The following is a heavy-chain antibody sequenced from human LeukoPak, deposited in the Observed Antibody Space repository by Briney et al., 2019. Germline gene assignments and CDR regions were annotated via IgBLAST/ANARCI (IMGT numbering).Heavy chain of an antibody. Sequence: GGSLRLSCAASGSTFSSYGMHWVRQAPGKGLEWVAVISYDGSNPYYADSLKGRFTISRDNSKNTLYLQMNSLRAEDTAVYYCATDLGGSGTYYKDLDYWGQGTLVSVSS. V-gene: IGHV3-30*03. CDR1: GSTFSSYG. CDR2: ISYDGSNP. D-gene: IGHD3-10*01. J-gene: IGHJ4*02. CDR3: ATDLGGSGTYYKDLDY.